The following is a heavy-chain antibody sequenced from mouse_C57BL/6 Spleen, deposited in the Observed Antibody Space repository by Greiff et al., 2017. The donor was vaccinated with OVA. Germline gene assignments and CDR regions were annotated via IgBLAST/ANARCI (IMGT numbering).Heavy chain of an antibody. J-gene: IGHJ2*01. Sequence: VQLKESGPGLVKPSQSLSLPCSVTGYSITSGYYWNWIRQFPGNKLEWMGYISYDGSNNYNPSLKNRISITRDTSKNQFFLKLNSVTTEDTATYYCAREYYYGSRYFDYWGQGTTLTVSS. D-gene: IGHD1-1*01. CDR3: AREYYYGSRYFDY. V-gene: IGHV3-6*01. CDR2: ISYDGSN. CDR1: GYSITSGYY.